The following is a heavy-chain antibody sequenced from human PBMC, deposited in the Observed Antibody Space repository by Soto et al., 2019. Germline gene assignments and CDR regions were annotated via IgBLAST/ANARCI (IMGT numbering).Heavy chain of an antibody. D-gene: IGHD3-16*01. CDR2: IHYSGST. CDR1: GAPISSYS. CDR3: ATSGLGDYYYYCMDV. V-gene: IGHV4-59*08. J-gene: IGHJ6*02. Sequence: SDTLSLTFTVSGAPISSYSWSWIRQPPRKGLERIGYIHYSGSTNYNPSLKSRFTISVDTSKNQFSLKLSSLTAADTAVYYCATSGLGDYYYYCMDVWGQGTTVT.